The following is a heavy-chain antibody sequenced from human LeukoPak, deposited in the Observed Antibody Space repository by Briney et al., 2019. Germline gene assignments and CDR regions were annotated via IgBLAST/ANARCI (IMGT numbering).Heavy chain of an antibody. Sequence: SQTLSLTCTVSGGSISSGDYYWGWIRQPPGKGLEWIGYIYYSGSTYYNPSLKSRVTISVDTSKNQFSLTLSSVTAADTAVYYCARAQYSSGWYLDYWGQGTLVTVSS. CDR3: ARAQYSSGWYLDY. J-gene: IGHJ4*02. CDR1: GGSISSGDYY. V-gene: IGHV4-30-4*01. D-gene: IGHD6-19*01. CDR2: IYYSGST.